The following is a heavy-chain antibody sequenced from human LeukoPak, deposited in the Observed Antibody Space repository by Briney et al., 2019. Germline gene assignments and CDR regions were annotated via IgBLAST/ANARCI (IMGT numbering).Heavy chain of an antibody. D-gene: IGHD3-22*01. J-gene: IGHJ6*02. CDR3: AKDSGSLLRHYYGMDV. CDR1: GFTFSSYG. V-gene: IGHV3-30*18. CDR2: ISYDGSNK. Sequence: PGRSLRLSCAASGFTFSSYGMHWVRQAPGKGLEWVAVISYDGSNKYYADSVKGRFTISRDNSKNTLYLQMNSLRGEDTAVYYCAKDSGSLLRHYYGMDVWGQGTTVTVSS.